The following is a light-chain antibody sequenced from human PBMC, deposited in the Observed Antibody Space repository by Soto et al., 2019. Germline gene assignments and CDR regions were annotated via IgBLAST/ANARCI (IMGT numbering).Light chain of an antibody. J-gene: IGKJ1*01. CDR3: QQYENYWT. CDR2: DAS. V-gene: IGKV1-5*01. CDR1: QSISSW. Sequence: DIQVTQSPSTLSATAGDRVTITCRASQSISSWLAWYQHKPGKAPKLLIYDASNLDSGVPSRFSGSGSGTEFSLTISTLQPDDCATYYCQQYENYWTFGQGTRVEIK.